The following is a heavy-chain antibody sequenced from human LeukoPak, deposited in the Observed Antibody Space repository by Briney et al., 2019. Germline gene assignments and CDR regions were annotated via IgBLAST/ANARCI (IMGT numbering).Heavy chain of an antibody. J-gene: IGHJ5*02. CDR3: ARDVSTMVRGVIITNSWFDP. D-gene: IGHD3-10*01. V-gene: IGHV4-61*01. CDR1: GGSVSSGSYY. CDR2: IYYSGST. Sequence: SETLSLPCTVSGGSVSSGSYYWSWIRQPPGKGLEWIGYIYYSGSTNYNPSLKSRVTISVDTSKNQFSLKLSSVTAADTAVYYCARDVSTMVRGVIITNSWFDPWGQGTLVTVSS.